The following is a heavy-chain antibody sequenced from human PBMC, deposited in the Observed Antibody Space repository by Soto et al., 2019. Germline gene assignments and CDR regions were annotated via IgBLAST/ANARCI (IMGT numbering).Heavy chain of an antibody. D-gene: IGHD7-27*01. CDR2: IAYDGSKK. CDR1: GFSFSSFG. CDR3: AKEPGFYFYS. Sequence: QVQLVESGGGVVQPGMSLRLSCSAAGFSFSSFGMHWLRQAPGKGLDWVALIAYDGSKKYYADSVKGRFTISRDNSKNTLYLQMNSLRREDTAVYYCAKEPGFYFYSWGLGTLVTVSS. J-gene: IGHJ4*02. V-gene: IGHV3-30*18.